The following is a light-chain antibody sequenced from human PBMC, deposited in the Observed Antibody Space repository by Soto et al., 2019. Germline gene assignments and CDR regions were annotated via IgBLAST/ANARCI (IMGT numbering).Light chain of an antibody. CDR1: QSVSSY. CDR3: QQRSNWRT. J-gene: IGKJ1*01. Sequence: EIVLTQSPATLSLSPGERATLSCRASQSVSSYLAWYQQKPGQAPRLLIYDASNRATGIPARFSGSGSGTDFTLTISSLEAEDFAVYYCQQRSNWRTFGQGTMVDIK. CDR2: DAS. V-gene: IGKV3-11*01.